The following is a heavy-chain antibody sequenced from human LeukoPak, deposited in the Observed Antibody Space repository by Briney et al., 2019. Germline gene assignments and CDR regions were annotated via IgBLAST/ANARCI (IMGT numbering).Heavy chain of an antibody. Sequence: ASVKVSCQASGYTFTGYYMHWVRQAPGQGLEWMGWINPNSGGTNYAQKFQGRVTMTRDTFISTAYMELSRLRSDDTAVYYCARDDYGDSVGGAFDIWGQGTMVTVSS. J-gene: IGHJ3*02. V-gene: IGHV1-2*02. D-gene: IGHD4-17*01. CDR2: INPNSGGT. CDR1: GYTFTGYY. CDR3: ARDDYGDSVGGAFDI.